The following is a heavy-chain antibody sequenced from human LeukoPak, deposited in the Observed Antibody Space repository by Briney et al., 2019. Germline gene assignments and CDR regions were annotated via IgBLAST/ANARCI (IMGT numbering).Heavy chain of an antibody. CDR3: ARVEDIVVVPAAIGSYDWFDP. V-gene: IGHV1-69*13. Sequence: SVKVSCKASGGTFSSYAISWVRQAPGQGLEWMGGIIPIFGTANYAQKFQGRVTITADESTSTAYMELSSLRSEDTAVYYCARVEDIVVVPAAIGSYDWFDPWGQGTLVTVPS. CDR2: IIPIFGTA. D-gene: IGHD2-2*02. J-gene: IGHJ5*02. CDR1: GGTFSSYA.